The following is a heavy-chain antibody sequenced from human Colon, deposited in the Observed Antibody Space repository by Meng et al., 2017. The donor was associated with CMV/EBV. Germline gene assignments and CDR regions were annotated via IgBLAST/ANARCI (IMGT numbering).Heavy chain of an antibody. J-gene: IGHJ6*04. CDR1: GYSFTGYY. CDR3: AGDREFAMDV. Sequence: ASVKVSCKASGYSFTGYYLHWLRQAPGQGLEWLGRINPFSGATSFEEKFQGRVTMTTDSSITTTYMELRRLTNDDSAVYYCAGDREFAMDVWGEGTTVTVSS. V-gene: IGHV1-2*02. CDR2: INPFSGAT.